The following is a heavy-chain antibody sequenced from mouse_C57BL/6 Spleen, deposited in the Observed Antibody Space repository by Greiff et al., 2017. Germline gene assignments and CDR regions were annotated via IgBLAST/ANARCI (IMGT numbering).Heavy chain of an antibody. CDR1: GYTFTDYY. CDR2: IHPNNGGT. Sequence: VQLQQSGPELVKPGASVKISCKASGYTFTDYYLNWVKQSHGKSLEWIGDIHPNNGGTSYNQKFKGKATLTVDKSSSTAYMELRSLTSEDSAVYYCARLGGAWFAYWGQGTLVTVSA. V-gene: IGHV1-26*01. J-gene: IGHJ3*01. CDR3: ARLGGAWFAY.